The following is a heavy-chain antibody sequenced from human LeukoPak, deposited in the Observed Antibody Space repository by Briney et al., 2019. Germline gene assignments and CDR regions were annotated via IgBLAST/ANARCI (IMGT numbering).Heavy chain of an antibody. CDR3: AKFRDISGPRGGFDP. V-gene: IGHV3-23*01. CDR1: GFTFSSYA. Sequence: PGGSLRLSCVASGFTFSSYAMSWVRQAPGKGLEWVSGIRGSGGDAYYADSVKGRFTISRDNSKNTLFLQMNSLRPEDTAVYYCAKFRDISGPRGGFDPWGQGTLVTVSS. D-gene: IGHD3-22*01. J-gene: IGHJ5*02. CDR2: IRGSGGDA.